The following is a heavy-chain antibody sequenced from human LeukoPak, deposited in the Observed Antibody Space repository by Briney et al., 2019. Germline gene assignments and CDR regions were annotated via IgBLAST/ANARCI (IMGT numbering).Heavy chain of an antibody. CDR3: ARDLSYYDILTGRQFDY. V-gene: IGHV3-21*01. Sequence: PGGSLRLSCAASGFTFSSYSMNWVRQAPGKGLEWVSSISSSRSYIYYADSVKGRFTISRDNAKNSLYLQMNSLRAEDTAVYYCARDLSYYDILTGRQFDYWGQGTLVTVSS. CDR1: GFTFSSYS. D-gene: IGHD3-9*01. J-gene: IGHJ4*02. CDR2: ISSSRSYI.